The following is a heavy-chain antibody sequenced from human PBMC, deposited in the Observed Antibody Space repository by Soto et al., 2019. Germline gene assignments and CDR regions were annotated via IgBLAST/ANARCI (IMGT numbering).Heavy chain of an antibody. V-gene: IGHV3-21*01. CDR2: ISSSSSYI. CDR1: GFTFSSYS. J-gene: IGHJ4*02. Sequence: EVQLVESGGGLVKPGGSLRLSCAASGFTFSSYSMNWVRQAPGKGLEWVSSISSSSSYIYYADSVKGRFTISRDNAKNSLYLQMNSLRAEDTAVYYCARMVAGYSSGFAYWGQGTLVTVSS. D-gene: IGHD6-19*01. CDR3: ARMVAGYSSGFAY.